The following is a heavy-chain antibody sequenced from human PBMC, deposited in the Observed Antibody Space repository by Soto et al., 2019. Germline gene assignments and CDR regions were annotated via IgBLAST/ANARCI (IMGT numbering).Heavy chain of an antibody. D-gene: IGHD1-1*01. CDR1: GFSFRNYW. V-gene: IGHV3-74*01. J-gene: IGHJ4*02. CDR3: ASAESWNKPPDY. CDR2: INTDGSIT. Sequence: EMQLVESGGGLVQPGGSLRLSCAASGFSFRNYWMHWVRQAPGKGLVWVSRINTDGSITSYADSVKGRFTISRDNAKNTLFLQVNSLGAEDTAVYYCASAESWNKPPDYWGQGILVTVSS.